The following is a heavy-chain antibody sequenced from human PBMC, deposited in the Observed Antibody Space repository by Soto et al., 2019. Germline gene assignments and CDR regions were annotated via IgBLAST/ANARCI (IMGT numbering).Heavy chain of an antibody. Sequence: PGGSLRLSCAASGFIFSSYVMTWVRQTPRKGLEWVSVISGSGGSTYYADSVKGRFTISRDNSKNTLYLQMNSLRAEDTAVYYCAKGLELSFGELLRHPNFDYWGQGTLVTVSS. J-gene: IGHJ4*02. V-gene: IGHV3-23*01. CDR3: AKGLELSFGELLRHPNFDY. D-gene: IGHD3-10*01. CDR1: GFIFSSYV. CDR2: ISGSGGST.